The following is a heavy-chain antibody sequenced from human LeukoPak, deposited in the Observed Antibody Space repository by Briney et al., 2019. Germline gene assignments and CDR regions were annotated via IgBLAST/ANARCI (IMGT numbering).Heavy chain of an antibody. V-gene: IGHV4-59*01. CDR1: GGSISSYY. Sequence: SETLSLTCTVSGGSISSYYWSWIRKPPGKGLEWIGYIYYSGSTNYNPSLKSRVTISVDTSKNQFSLKLSSVTAADTAVYYCARVVSGYVDYWGQGTLVTVSS. D-gene: IGHD1-26*01. J-gene: IGHJ4*02. CDR3: ARVVSGYVDY. CDR2: IYYSGST.